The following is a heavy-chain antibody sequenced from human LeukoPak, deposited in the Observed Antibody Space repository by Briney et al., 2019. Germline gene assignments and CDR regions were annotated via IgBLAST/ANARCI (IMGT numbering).Heavy chain of an antibody. J-gene: IGHJ4*02. V-gene: IGHV3-9*01. Sequence: GRSLRLSCAASGFTFDDYAMHWVRQAPGKGLEWVSGISWNSGSIGYADSVKGRFTISRDNAKNSLYLQMNSLRAEDTAVYYCATLDFWTAYSTFEYWGQGILVTVSS. CDR2: ISWNSGSI. D-gene: IGHD3/OR15-3a*01. CDR3: ATLDFWTAYSTFEY. CDR1: GFTFDDYA.